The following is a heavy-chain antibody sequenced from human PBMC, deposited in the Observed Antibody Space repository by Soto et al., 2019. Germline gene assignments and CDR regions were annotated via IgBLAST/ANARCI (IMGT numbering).Heavy chain of an antibody. CDR2: INSDGSST. J-gene: IGHJ6*03. Sequence: GGSLRLSCAASGFTFSSYWMHWVRQAPGKGLVWVSRINSDGSSTSYADSVKGRFTISRDNAKNTLYLQMNSLRAEDTAVYYCARETVYCSSTSCPSFDYYYYMDVWGKGTTVTVSS. CDR1: GFTFSSYW. CDR3: ARETVYCSSTSCPSFDYYYYMDV. V-gene: IGHV3-74*01. D-gene: IGHD2-2*01.